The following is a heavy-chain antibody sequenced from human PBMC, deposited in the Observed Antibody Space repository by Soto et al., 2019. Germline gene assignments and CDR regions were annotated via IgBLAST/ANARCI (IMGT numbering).Heavy chain of an antibody. CDR3: AGMPYTSGLRFDP. Sequence: SETLSLTCNMSGDSYSVSTYSWSWIRQPPGKALQWIGFIYQSGVTSYNPSLASRVSISLDRSNNQCSLKLKSVTAADTAVYFCAGMPYTSGLRFDPWGPGXLVTVSS. CDR2: IYQSGVT. V-gene: IGHV4-30-2*01. D-gene: IGHD6-19*01. J-gene: IGHJ5*02. CDR1: GDSYSVSTYS.